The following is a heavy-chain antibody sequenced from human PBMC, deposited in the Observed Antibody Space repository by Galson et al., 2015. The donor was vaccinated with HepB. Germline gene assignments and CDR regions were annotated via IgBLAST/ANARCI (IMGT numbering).Heavy chain of an antibody. CDR2: ISYDGSNK. D-gene: IGHD3-22*01. CDR3: ARGITYYYDSSGGYYMDV. V-gene: IGHV3-30-3*01. Sequence: SLRLSCAASGFIFYSYAIHWVRQAPGKGLEWVAVISYDGSNKYYADSVKGRFTISRDNSKNTLYLQMNSLRAEDTAVYYCARGITYYYDSSGGYYMDVWGRGTTVSVSS. J-gene: IGHJ6*03. CDR1: GFIFYSYA.